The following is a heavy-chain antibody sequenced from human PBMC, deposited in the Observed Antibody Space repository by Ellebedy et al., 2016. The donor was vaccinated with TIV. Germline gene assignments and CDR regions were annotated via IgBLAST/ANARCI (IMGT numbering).Heavy chain of an antibody. CDR1: GGSISSYY. Sequence: SETLSLTCTVSGGSISSYYWSWIRQPPGKGLEWIGYIYYSGSTNYNPSLKSRVTISVDTSKNHFSLKLSSVTAADTAVYYCARQVYDFWSGYYSISDNWFDPWGQGTLVTVSS. CDR2: IYYSGST. CDR3: ARQVYDFWSGYYSISDNWFDP. J-gene: IGHJ5*02. V-gene: IGHV4-59*08. D-gene: IGHD3-3*01.